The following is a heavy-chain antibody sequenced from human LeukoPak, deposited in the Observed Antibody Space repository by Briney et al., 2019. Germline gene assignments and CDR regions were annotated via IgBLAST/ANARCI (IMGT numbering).Heavy chain of an antibody. CDR2: IRGSGGTT. CDR1: GFTVTSNY. Sequence: GGSLRLSCAASGFTVTSNYTNWVRQAPGKGLEWVSTIRGSGGTTYCAVSVKGRFTISRDNSKNTLYLQMNSLRAEDTAVYYCARDARDGYGGNPFDYWGQGTLVTVSS. CDR3: ARDARDGYGGNPFDY. J-gene: IGHJ4*02. D-gene: IGHD4-23*01. V-gene: IGHV3-23*01.